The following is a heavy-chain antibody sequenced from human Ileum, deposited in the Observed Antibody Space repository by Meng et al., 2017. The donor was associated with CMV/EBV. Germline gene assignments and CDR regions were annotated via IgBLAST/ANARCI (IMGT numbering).Heavy chain of an antibody. V-gene: IGHV4-39*07. CDR1: GGSINSNTYY. CDR2: IYYNGNP. J-gene: IGHJ4*02. D-gene: IGHD3-10*01. Sequence: QDSGPGLMKPSATLSLPCTVSGGSINSNTYYCGWIRQPPGKGLEWIGRIYYNGNPPYNPSLKCRVTISLDTSKNQFSLRLSSVTAADTAVYYCARGQTVRGFEYWGLGILVTVSS. CDR3: ARGQTVRGFEY.